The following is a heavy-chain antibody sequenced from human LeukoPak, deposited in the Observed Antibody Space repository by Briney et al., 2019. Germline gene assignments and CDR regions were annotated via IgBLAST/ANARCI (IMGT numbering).Heavy chain of an antibody. CDR3: ARTSFGAAGGPGHYYYMDV. J-gene: IGHJ6*03. CDR1: GGTFSSYA. Sequence: SVKVSCKASGGTFSSYAISWVRQAPGQGLEWMGGIIPIFGTANYAQKFQGRVTITADESTSTAYMELSSLRSEDTALYYCARTSFGAAGGPGHYYYMDVWGKGTTVTVSS. D-gene: IGHD3-16*01. CDR2: IIPIFGTA. V-gene: IGHV1-69*13.